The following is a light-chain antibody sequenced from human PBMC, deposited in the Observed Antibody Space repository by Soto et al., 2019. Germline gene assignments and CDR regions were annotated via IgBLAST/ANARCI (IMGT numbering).Light chain of an antibody. V-gene: IGKV3-20*01. J-gene: IGKJ2*01. CDR3: QQYGSLPYT. CDR1: QNVNNNY. Sequence: EIVLTQSPGTLSLSPGERAALSCRASQNVNNNYLAWYQQKPGQAPRLLIYGASSRATGIPDRFSGSGSGTDFTLTISRLEPEDFAVYYCQQYGSLPYTFGQGTKVDIK. CDR2: GAS.